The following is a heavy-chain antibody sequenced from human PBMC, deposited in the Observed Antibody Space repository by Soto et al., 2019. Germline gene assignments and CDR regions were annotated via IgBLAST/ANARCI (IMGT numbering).Heavy chain of an antibody. J-gene: IGHJ4*02. CDR3: AAYYDILTGPDPFDY. V-gene: IGHV3-30*03. CDR2: ISYDGSNK. CDR1: GFTFSSYG. D-gene: IGHD3-9*01. Sequence: QVQLVESGGGVVQPGRSLRLSCAASGFTFSSYGMHWVRQAPGKGLEWVAVISYDGSNKYYADSVKGRFTISRDNSKNPLYLQMNSLRAEDTAVYYCAAYYDILTGPDPFDYWGQGTLVTVSS.